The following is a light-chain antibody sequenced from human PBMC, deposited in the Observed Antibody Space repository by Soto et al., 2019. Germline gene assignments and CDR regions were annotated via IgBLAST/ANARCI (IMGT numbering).Light chain of an antibody. V-gene: IGLV3-1*01. CDR2: QDT. CDR3: QAWDSSTSVV. CDR1: KLGDKY. J-gene: IGLJ2*01. Sequence: SYELTQPPSVSVSPGQTASITCSGDKLGDKYASWYQQKPGQSPVLVIYQDTKRPSGIPERFSGSNSGNTAILIISGTQAMDEADYYCQAWDSSTSVVFGGGTKLTVL.